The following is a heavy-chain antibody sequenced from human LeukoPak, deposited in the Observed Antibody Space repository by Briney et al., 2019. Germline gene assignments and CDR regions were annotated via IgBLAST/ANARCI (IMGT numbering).Heavy chain of an antibody. CDR2: INPSGGST. V-gene: IGHV1-46*01. CDR1: GYTFTSYY. CDR3: ARDTSDTAMXXXGFDP. D-gene: IGHD5-18*01. J-gene: IGHJ5*02. Sequence: ASVKVSCKASGYTFTSYYMHWVRQAPGQGLEWMGIINPSGGSTSYAQKFQGRVTMTRDTSTSTVYMELSSLRSEDTAVYYCARDTSDTAMXXXGFDPWGQGTLVTVSS.